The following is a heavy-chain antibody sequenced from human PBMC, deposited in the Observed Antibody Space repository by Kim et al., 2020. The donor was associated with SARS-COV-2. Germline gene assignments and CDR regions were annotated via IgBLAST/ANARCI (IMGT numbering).Heavy chain of an antibody. D-gene: IGHD3-9*01. CDR3: TKQLRYFDWYDDF. CDR2: VSGSGGAT. CDR1: GFTLSDYA. J-gene: IGHJ4*02. V-gene: IGHV3-23*01. Sequence: GGSLRLSCVASGFTLSDYAMTWVRQAPGKGLEWVAAVSGSGGATYYPDSLKGRFTISRDNSRGTLHLEMTNLTAGDTAIYYCTKQLRYFDWYDDFWGQGT.